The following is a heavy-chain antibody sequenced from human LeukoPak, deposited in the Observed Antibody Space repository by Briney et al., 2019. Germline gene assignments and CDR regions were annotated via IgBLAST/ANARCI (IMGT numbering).Heavy chain of an antibody. V-gene: IGHV3-74*01. Sequence: GGSLRLSCAASGFTFSNYCMHWVRQIPGKGLVWVSRICPDGSVTNYADSVKGRFTISRDNAKNMVFLQMNSLRADDTAVYYCVRDFRSADYWGQGILVTVSS. J-gene: IGHJ4*02. CDR3: VRDFRSADY. CDR1: GFTFSNYC. CDR2: ICPDGSVT.